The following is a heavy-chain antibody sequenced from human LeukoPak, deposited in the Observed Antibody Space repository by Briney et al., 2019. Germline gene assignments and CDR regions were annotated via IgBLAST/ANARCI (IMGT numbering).Heavy chain of an antibody. J-gene: IGHJ3*02. V-gene: IGHV3-33*01. D-gene: IGHD4-17*01. CDR3: ARGPVTRFEI. CDR1: GFTFSKYG. Sequence: GGSLILSCAASGFTFSKYGMHWVRQAPGKGLEWVAVIWYDGSNKYYADSVKGRFTISRDNSKNTLHLQMNSLRAEDTAVYYCARGPVTRFEIWGQGTMVTVSS. CDR2: IWYDGSNK.